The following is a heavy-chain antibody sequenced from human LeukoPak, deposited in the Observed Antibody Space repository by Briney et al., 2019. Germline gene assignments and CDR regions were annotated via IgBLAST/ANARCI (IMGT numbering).Heavy chain of an antibody. Sequence: SVKVSCKASGGTFSSYAISWVRQAPGQGLEWMGGIIPIFGTANYAQKFQGRVTITTDESTSTAYMELSSLRSEDTAVYYCARTLGGEVAVRRYYYYYMDVWGKGTTVTVSS. V-gene: IGHV1-69*05. CDR2: IIPIFGTA. J-gene: IGHJ6*03. CDR3: ARTLGGEVAVRRYYYYYMDV. CDR1: GGTFSSYA. D-gene: IGHD6-6*01.